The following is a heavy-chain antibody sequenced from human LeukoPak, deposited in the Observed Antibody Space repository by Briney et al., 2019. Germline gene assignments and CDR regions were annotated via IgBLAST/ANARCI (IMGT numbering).Heavy chain of an antibody. CDR3: ARGGYDPFDY. CDR1: GGSISSYY. Sequence: PSETLSLTCTVSGGSISSYYWSWIRPPPGKGLEWIGYIYYSGSTNYNPSLKSRATISVDTSKNQFSLQLSSVTAADTAVYYCARGGYDPFDYWGQGTLVTVSS. CDR2: IYYSGST. D-gene: IGHD5-12*01. J-gene: IGHJ4*02. V-gene: IGHV4-59*01.